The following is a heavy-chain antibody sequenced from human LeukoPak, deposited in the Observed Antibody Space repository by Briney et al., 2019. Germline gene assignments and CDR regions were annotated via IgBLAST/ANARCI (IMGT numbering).Heavy chain of an antibody. D-gene: IGHD2-2*01. CDR1: GGSFSGYY. CDR3: ARLKGYCSSTSCYSLDY. J-gene: IGHJ4*02. V-gene: IGHV4-34*01. CDR2: INHSGST. Sequence: PSETLSLTCAVYGGSFSGYYWSWIRQPPGKGLEWIGEINHSGSTNYNPSLKSRVTISVDTSKNQFSLKLSSVTAADTAVYYCARLKGYCSSTSCYSLDYWGQGTLVTVSS.